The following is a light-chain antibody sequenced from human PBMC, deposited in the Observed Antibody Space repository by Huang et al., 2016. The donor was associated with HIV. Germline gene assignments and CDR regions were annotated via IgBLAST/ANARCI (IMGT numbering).Light chain of an antibody. CDR3: QQYNSYPLT. V-gene: IGKV1-5*03. Sequence: DIQMTQSPSTLSASVGDRVTITCRASQSISNWLAWYQQKPGKAPNLLIYKASSLESGVPSRFSGRGSGTEFTLTISRLQPDDFATYYCQQYNSYPLTFGGGTKVQIK. CDR2: KAS. J-gene: IGKJ4*01. CDR1: QSISNW.